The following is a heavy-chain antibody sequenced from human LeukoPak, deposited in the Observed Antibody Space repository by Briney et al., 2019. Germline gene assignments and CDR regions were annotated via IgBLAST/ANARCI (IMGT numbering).Heavy chain of an antibody. V-gene: IGHV1-69*04. CDR2: IIPILGIA. CDR3: ARGADTAMLDDYYYGMDV. J-gene: IGHJ6*02. Sequence: SVKVSCKASGGTFSSYAISWVRQAPGQGLEWMGRIIPILGIANYAQKFQGRVTITADKSTSTAYMELSSLRSEDAAVYYCARGADTAMLDDYYYGMDVWGQGTTVTVSS. D-gene: IGHD5-18*01. CDR1: GGTFSSYA.